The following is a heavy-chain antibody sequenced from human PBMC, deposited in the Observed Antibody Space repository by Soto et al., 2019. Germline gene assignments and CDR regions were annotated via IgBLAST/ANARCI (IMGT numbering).Heavy chain of an antibody. V-gene: IGHV3-23*01. CDR3: ARGSAYSDYDLEY. J-gene: IGHJ4*02. Sequence: GGSLTLCCGACGGKFSRCAVTWVRQVPGKGLEWVSGVSGTGGSAYYADSVKGRFTISRDKSTNTLYLHMNSLRAEDTAVYYCARGSAYSDYDLEYWGQGTLVTVSS. D-gene: IGHD4-17*01. CDR2: VSGTGGSA. CDR1: GGKFSRCA.